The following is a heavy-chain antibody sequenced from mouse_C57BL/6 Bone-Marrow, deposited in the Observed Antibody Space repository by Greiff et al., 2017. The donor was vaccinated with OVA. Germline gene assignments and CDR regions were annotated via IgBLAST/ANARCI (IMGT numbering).Heavy chain of an antibody. CDR1: GFNIKDDY. Sequence: VQLQQSGAELVRPGASVKLSCTASGFNIKDDYMHWVKQRPEQGLEWIGWIDPENGDTEYASKFQGKATITADTSSNTAYLQLSSLTSEDTAVYYCTTRWDLLWFPWFAYWGQGTLVTVSA. CDR2: IDPENGDT. D-gene: IGHD2-2*01. CDR3: TTRWDLLWFPWFAY. V-gene: IGHV14-4*01. J-gene: IGHJ3*01.